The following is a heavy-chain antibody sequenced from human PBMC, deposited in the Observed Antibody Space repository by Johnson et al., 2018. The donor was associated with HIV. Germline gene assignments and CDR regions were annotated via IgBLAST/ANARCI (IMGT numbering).Heavy chain of an antibody. CDR2: ISYDGSNQ. CDR1: GFIFSSYG. V-gene: IGHV3-30*18. J-gene: IGHJ3*02. D-gene: IGHD3-16*01. CDR3: AKPPAMGADAFDI. Sequence: QVQLVESGGGVVQPGRSLRLSCVASGFIFSSYGMNWVRQAPGTGLEWVAFISYDGSNQYCAASVKVRFTLSRDNSNKTVYLQMNSLGPEDTAVYDCAKPPAMGADAFDIWGQGTMVTVSS.